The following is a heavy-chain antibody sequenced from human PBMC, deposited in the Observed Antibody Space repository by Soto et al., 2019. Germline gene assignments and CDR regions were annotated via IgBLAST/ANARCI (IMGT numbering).Heavy chain of an antibody. D-gene: IGHD1-1*01. CDR3: ARGPRVSSTGTGAH. CDR1: GFTFSAYW. V-gene: IGHV3-74*01. J-gene: IGHJ4*02. CDR2: ISDDGSTA. Sequence: GGSLRLSCAASGFTFSAYWMHWVRQVPGKGLTWVSRISDDGSTATYADSVKGRFIISRDNAKNTLYLEMNTLRADDSGLYYCARGPRVSSTGTGAHWGRGTLVTVSS.